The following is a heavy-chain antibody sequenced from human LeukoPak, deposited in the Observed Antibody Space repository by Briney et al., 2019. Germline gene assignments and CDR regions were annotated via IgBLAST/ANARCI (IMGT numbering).Heavy chain of an antibody. V-gene: IGHV3-74*01. CDR1: GFTFSSHW. CDR3: TSDTFGEHDH. CDR2: ITPDGSTT. Sequence: GGSLRLSCAASGFTFSSHWMHWVRQAPGKGLVWVSRITPDGSTTTYADSVKGRFAISRDNAKNTLFLQMNNLRAEDTALYYCTSDTFGEHDHWGQGTLVSVSS. J-gene: IGHJ4*02. D-gene: IGHD3-10*01.